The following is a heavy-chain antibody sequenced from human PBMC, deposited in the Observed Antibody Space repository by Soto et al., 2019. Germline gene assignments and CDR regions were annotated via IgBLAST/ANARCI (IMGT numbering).Heavy chain of an antibody. Sequence: SETLSLTCAVYGGSFSGYYWSWIRQPPGKGLEWIGEINHSGSTNYNPSLKSRVTISVDTSKNQFSLKLSSVTAADTAVYYCARKYRAVPAALYYFDYWGQGTLVTVSS. D-gene: IGHD2-2*01. V-gene: IGHV4-34*01. J-gene: IGHJ4*02. CDR1: GGSFSGYY. CDR2: INHSGST. CDR3: ARKYRAVPAALYYFDY.